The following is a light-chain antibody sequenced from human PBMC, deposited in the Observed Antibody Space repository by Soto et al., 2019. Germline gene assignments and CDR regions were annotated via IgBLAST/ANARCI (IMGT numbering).Light chain of an antibody. Sequence: DIQMTQSPSSLSASVGDRVTITCRASQSISNYLNWYQQKPGKAPKVLISAASSLQSGVPSRFSGVGSGTDFTLTISGLRPDDFATYFCQQSYSSPYTFGQGSKLEI. CDR2: AAS. CDR1: QSISNY. V-gene: IGKV1-39*01. CDR3: QQSYSSPYT. J-gene: IGKJ2*01.